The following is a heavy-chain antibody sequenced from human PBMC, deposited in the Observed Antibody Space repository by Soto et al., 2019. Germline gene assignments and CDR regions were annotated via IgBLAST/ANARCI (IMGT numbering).Heavy chain of an antibody. CDR1: GGSFSGYY. CDR2: INHSGST. Sequence: PSETLSLTCAVYGGSFSGYYWSWIRQPPGKGLEWIGEINHSGSTNSNPSLKSRVTISVDTSKNQFSLKLSSVTAADTAVYYCARGVYCTNGVCWNYWGQGTLVTVSS. V-gene: IGHV4-34*01. CDR3: ARGVYCTNGVCWNY. D-gene: IGHD2-8*01. J-gene: IGHJ4*02.